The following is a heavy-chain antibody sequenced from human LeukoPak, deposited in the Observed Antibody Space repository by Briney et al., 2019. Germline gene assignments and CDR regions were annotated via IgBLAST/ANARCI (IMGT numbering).Heavy chain of an antibody. CDR3: ARVNWYFDL. J-gene: IGHJ2*01. Sequence: GGSLRLSCAASGFTFSSYSMSWFRQAPGKGLEWVSSFSVSGDSTYYADSVKGRFTMSRDNSKNTLYLQMNSLRAEDTAVYYCARVNWYFDLWGRGTLVIVSS. CDR1: GFTFSSYS. CDR2: FSVSGDST. V-gene: IGHV3-23*01.